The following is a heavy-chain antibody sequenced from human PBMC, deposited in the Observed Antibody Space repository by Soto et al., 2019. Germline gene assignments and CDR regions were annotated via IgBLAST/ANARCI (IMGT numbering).Heavy chain of an antibody. Sequence: EVQLLESGGGLVQPGGSLRLSCAASGFTFSSYAMSWVRQAPGKGLEWVSAISGSGGSTYYADSVKGRFTSSRDNSKNTLYLQMTSLRVEDTAVYYCAKDGLQGFDYYDSRGYYPPAGGFDYWGQGTLVTVAS. V-gene: IGHV3-23*01. CDR3: AKDGLQGFDYYDSRGYYPPAGGFDY. CDR2: ISGSGGST. CDR1: GFTFSSYA. J-gene: IGHJ4*02. D-gene: IGHD3-22*01.